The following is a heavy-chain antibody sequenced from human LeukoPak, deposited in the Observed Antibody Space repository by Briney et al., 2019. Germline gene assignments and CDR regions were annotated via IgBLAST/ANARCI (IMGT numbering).Heavy chain of an antibody. D-gene: IGHD3-3*01. CDR1: GFTFSGYW. V-gene: IGHV3-74*03. Sequence: GGSLRLSCAASGFTFSGYWMHWVRQGPEKGLELVSRIDNDGHGILYADSVKGRFTTARDNPKNTLYLQMNSLRFEDTAGYYCATGGGWVPSFGVVPHIDVWGKGTTVTVSS. J-gene: IGHJ6*03. CDR2: IDNDGHGI. CDR3: ATGGGWVPSFGVVPHIDV.